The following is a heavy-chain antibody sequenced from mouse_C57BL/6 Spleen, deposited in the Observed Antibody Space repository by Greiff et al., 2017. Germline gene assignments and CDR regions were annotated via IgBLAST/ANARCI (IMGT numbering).Heavy chain of an antibody. Sequence: QVRLQQSGAELVRPGASVTLSCKASGYTFTDYEMHWVKQTPVHGLEWIGAIDPETGGTAYNQKFKGKAILTADKSSSTAYMELRSLTSEDSAVYYCTRCPSYYYGRGGFDYWGQGTTLTVSS. CDR3: TRCPSYYYGRGGFDY. J-gene: IGHJ2*01. CDR2: IDPETGGT. V-gene: IGHV1-15*01. D-gene: IGHD1-1*01. CDR1: GYTFTDYE.